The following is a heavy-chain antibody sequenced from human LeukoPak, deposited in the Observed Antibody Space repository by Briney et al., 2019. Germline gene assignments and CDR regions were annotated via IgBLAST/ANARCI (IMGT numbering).Heavy chain of an antibody. CDR1: GFTFSSYW. D-gene: IGHD2-2*01. Sequence: GGSLRLSCAASGFTFSSYWMSWVRQAPGKGLEWVANIKQDGSEKYYVDSVKGRFTISRDNAKNSLYLQMNSLRAEDTAVYYCASQIVVVPAAKEDAFDIWGQGTMVTVSS. CDR2: IKQDGSEK. CDR3: ASQIVVVPAAKEDAFDI. J-gene: IGHJ3*02. V-gene: IGHV3-7*01.